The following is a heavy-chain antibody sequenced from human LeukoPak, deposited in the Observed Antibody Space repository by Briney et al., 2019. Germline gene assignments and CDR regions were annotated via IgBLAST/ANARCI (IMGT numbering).Heavy chain of an antibody. CDR1: GFTFSSYW. CDR2: IKQDGSEK. D-gene: IGHD2-2*01. CDR3: ARGYCSCTSCYAVQFDP. V-gene: IGHV3-7*01. J-gene: IGHJ5*02. Sequence: GGSLRLSCAASGFTFSSYWMSWVRQAPGKGLEWVANIKQDGSEKYYVDSVKGRFTISRDNAKNSLYLQMNSLRAEDTAVYYCARGYCSCTSCYAVQFDPWGQGTLVTVSS.